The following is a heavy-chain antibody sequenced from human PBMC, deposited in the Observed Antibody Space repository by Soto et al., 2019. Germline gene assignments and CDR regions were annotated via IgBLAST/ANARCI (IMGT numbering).Heavy chain of an antibody. Sequence: EVQLLESGGGLVQPGGSLRLSCAASGFTFSSYAMSWVRQAPGKGLEWVSAISGSGGSTYYADSVKGRFTTSRDNSKNTLYLQMTSLRAEDTAVYYCAKPPRYLPEPPTMRSLPTDSGGWQRRPDYWGQGTLVTVSS. CDR2: ISGSGGST. D-gene: IGHD6-19*01. CDR1: GFTFSSYA. CDR3: AKPPRYLPEPPTMRSLPTDSGGWQRRPDY. J-gene: IGHJ4*02. V-gene: IGHV3-23*01.